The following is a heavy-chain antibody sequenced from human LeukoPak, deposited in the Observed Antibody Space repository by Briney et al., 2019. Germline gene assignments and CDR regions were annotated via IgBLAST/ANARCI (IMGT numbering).Heavy chain of an antibody. Sequence: GESLKISCKGSGYSFTSYWIGWVRQMPGKGLGWMGIIYPGDSDTRYSPSFQGQVTISADKSISTAYLQWSSLKASDTAMYYCARHEYYYDSSGYYYGLGYWGQGTLVTVSS. J-gene: IGHJ4*02. CDR2: IYPGDSDT. CDR1: GYSFTSYW. V-gene: IGHV5-51*01. CDR3: ARHEYYYDSSGYYYGLGY. D-gene: IGHD3-22*01.